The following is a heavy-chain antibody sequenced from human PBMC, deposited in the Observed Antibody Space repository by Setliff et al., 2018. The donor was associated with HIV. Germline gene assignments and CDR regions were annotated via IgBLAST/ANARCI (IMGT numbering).Heavy chain of an antibody. V-gene: IGHV3-48*01. D-gene: IGHD5-12*01. J-gene: IGHJ4*02. Sequence: GSLRLSCAASGFTFSSYSMNWVRQAPGKGLEWVSYISSSSSTIYYADSVKGRFTISRDNAKNSLYLQMNSLRAEDTAVYYCARVNSGGYNYKSFFDYWGQGTLVTVSS. CDR3: ARVNSGGYNYKSFFDY. CDR1: GFTFSSYS. CDR2: ISSSSSTI.